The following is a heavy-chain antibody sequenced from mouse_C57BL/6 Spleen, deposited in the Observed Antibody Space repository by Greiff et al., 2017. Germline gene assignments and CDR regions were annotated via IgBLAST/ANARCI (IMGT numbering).Heavy chain of an antibody. CDR1: GFTFSSYA. CDR3: AIVLYGNYGFAY. Sequence: EVKLMESVGGLVRPGGSLKLSCAASGFTFSSYAMSWVRQTPEKRLEWVATISDGGSYTYYPDTVQCRFTISRDNAKHNLYLQMSHLKSDDTAMYYCAIVLYGNYGFAYWGQGTLVTVSA. D-gene: IGHD2-1*01. J-gene: IGHJ3*01. V-gene: IGHV5-4*03. CDR2: ISDGGSYT.